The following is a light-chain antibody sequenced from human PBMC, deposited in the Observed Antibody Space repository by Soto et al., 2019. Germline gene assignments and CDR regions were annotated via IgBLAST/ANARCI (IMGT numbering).Light chain of an antibody. V-gene: IGLV2-14*01. CDR1: SSDIGGYKY. CDR2: EVS. J-gene: IGLJ3*02. CDR3: TSYSRYRVLV. Sequence: QSVLTQPASVSGSLGQSITISCTGTSSDIGGYKYVSWYQQHPGKAPKLIIFEVSNRPSGVSDRFSGSNSGNTASLTISGLQAEDEADYYCTSYSRYRVLVFGGGTKLIVL.